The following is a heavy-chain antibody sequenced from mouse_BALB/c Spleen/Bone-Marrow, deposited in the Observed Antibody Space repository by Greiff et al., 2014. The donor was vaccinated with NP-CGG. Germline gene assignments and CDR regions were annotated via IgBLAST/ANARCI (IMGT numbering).Heavy chain of an antibody. CDR1: GFTFTDYY. Sequence: EVQLQESGGGLVQPGGSLRLSCATSGFTFTDYYMNWVRQPPGRALEWLGFIRNKANGYTTEYSASVKSRFTISRDNSQNILYLQINTLRVDDSATYYCARDKGRVFFDYWGQGTTLTVSS. V-gene: IGHV7-3*02. CDR2: IRNKANGYTT. J-gene: IGHJ2*01. CDR3: ARDKGRVFFDY.